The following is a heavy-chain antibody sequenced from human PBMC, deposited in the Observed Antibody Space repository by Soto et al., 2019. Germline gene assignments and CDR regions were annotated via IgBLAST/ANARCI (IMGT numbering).Heavy chain of an antibody. D-gene: IGHD2-2*01. V-gene: IGHV1-69*06. CDR1: GGTFGSYT. J-gene: IGHJ6*02. CDR3: ARQKAMPPHFYSGMDV. CDR2: IIPMFGTA. Sequence: QVHLVQSGAEVKKPGSSVKVSCTASGGTFGSYTVTWVRQAPGQGLEWMGEIIPMFGTASYAQKFQGRVMLTADKSTTTAHMELSSLSSDDTAVYFCARQKAMPPHFYSGMDVWGQGTTVTVSS.